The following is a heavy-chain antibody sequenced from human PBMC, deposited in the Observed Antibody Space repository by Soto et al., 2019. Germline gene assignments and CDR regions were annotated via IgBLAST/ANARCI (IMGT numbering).Heavy chain of an antibody. CDR3: ARMYSNYYYGMDV. CDR1: GFSISSSNW. Sequence: PSETLSLTCAVSGFSISSSNWWSWVRQPPGKGLEWIGEIYHSGSTNYNPSLKSRVTISVDKSKNQFSLKLSSVTAADTAVYYCARMYSNYYYGMDVWGQGTTVTVSS. V-gene: IGHV4-4*02. D-gene: IGHD2-21*01. J-gene: IGHJ6*02. CDR2: IYHSGST.